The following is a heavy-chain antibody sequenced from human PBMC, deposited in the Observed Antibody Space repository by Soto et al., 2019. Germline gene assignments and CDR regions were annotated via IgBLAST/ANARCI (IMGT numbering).Heavy chain of an antibody. CDR1: GFTFDDYG. Sequence: AGGSLRLSCAASGFTFDDYGMSWVRQAPGKGLEWVSGINWNGGSTGYADSVKGRFTISRDNAKNSLYLQMNSLRAEDTALYHCARVAGFWVLTRAAAGTGWFDPWGQGTLVTVSS. CDR3: ARVAGFWVLTRAAAGTGWFDP. V-gene: IGHV3-20*01. CDR2: INWNGGST. D-gene: IGHD6-13*01. J-gene: IGHJ5*02.